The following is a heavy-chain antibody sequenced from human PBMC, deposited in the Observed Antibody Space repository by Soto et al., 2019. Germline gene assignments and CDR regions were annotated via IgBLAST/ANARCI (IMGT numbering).Heavy chain of an antibody. CDR3: AREMAAADLNWFDP. Sequence: SETLSLTCTVSGGSISSYYWSWIRQPPGKGLEWIGYIYYSGSTNYNPSLKSRVTISVDTSKYQFSLKLSSVTAADTAVYYCAREMAAADLNWFDPWGQGTLVTVSS. CDR1: GGSISSYY. J-gene: IGHJ5*02. D-gene: IGHD6-13*01. V-gene: IGHV4-59*01. CDR2: IYYSGST.